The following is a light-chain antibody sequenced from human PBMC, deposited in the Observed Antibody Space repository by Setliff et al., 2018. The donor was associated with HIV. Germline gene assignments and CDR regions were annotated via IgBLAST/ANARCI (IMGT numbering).Light chain of an antibody. CDR3: SSYTSRSTDV. CDR2: DVS. Sequence: QSALTQPASVSGSPGQSITISCTGTSSGVGTYNAVYWYQQHPGKAPKLVIYDVSTRPSGVSNRFSGSKSGNKASLTISGLQTEDEADYYCSSYTSRSTDVFGTGTK. CDR1: SSGVGTYNA. J-gene: IGLJ1*01. V-gene: IGLV2-14*01.